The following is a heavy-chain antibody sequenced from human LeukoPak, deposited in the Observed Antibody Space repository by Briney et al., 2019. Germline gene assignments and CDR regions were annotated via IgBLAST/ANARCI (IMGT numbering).Heavy chain of an antibody. J-gene: IGHJ4*02. Sequence: SVKVSCKASGFTFTRSAMQWVRQARGQRLEWIGWIVVGSGNTNYAQKFQERVTITRDMSTSTAYMELSSLRSEDTAVYYCAADRTAMVELWGQGTLVTVSS. CDR1: GFTFTRSA. V-gene: IGHV1-58*02. D-gene: IGHD5-18*01. CDR2: IVVGSGNT. CDR3: AADRTAMVEL.